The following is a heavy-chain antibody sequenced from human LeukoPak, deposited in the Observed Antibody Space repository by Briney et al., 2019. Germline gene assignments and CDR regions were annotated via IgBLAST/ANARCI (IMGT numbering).Heavy chain of an antibody. V-gene: IGHV3-21*01. Sequence: GGSLRLSCAASGFTFSSYNMNWVRQAPGKGLEWVSSISSSSSSSIYYADSVKGRFTISRDNARNSLYLHMNSLRAEDTAIYYCARTQYDSSGYYPDCWGQGTLVTVSS. CDR3: ARTQYDSSGYYPDC. CDR1: GFTFSSYN. D-gene: IGHD3-22*01. J-gene: IGHJ4*02. CDR2: ISSSSSSSI.